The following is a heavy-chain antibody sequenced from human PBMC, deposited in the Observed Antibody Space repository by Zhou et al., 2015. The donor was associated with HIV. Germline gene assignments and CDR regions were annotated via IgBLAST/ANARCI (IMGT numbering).Heavy chain of an antibody. J-gene: IGHJ6*03. D-gene: IGHD3-3*01. CDR1: GYTFTSYD. CDR3: ARGRRGYYDFWSGLNARYYYMDV. Sequence: QVQLVQSGAEVKKPGASVKVSCKASGYTFTSYDINWVRQATGQGLEWMGWMNPNSGNTGYAQKFQGRVTMTRNTSISTAYMELSSLRSEDTAVYYCARGRRGYYDFWSGLNARYYYMDVWGKGTTVTVSS. CDR2: MNPNSGNT. V-gene: IGHV1-8*01.